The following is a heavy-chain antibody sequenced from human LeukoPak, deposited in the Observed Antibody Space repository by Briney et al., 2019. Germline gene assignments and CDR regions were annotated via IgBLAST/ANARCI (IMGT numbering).Heavy chain of an antibody. V-gene: IGHV3-23*01. J-gene: IGHJ4*02. CDR3: AKGVVVAPDVTPFDY. CDR2: ISGSGGST. CDR1: GFTFSSYG. D-gene: IGHD2-2*01. Sequence: PGGSLRPSCAASGFTFSSYGMSWVRQAPGKGLEWVSAISGSGGSTYYADSVKGRFTISRDNSKNTLYLQMNSLRAEDTAVYYCAKGVVVAPDVTPFDYWGQGTLVTVSS.